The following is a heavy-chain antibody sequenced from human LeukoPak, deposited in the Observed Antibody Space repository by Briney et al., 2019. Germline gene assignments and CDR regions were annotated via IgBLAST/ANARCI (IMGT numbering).Heavy chain of an antibody. J-gene: IGHJ4*02. CDR3: ARERRAAAGTLDY. Sequence: GASVKVSCNASGYTFTGYYMHWVRQAPGQGLEWMGWLNPNSGDTNYAQKFQGRVTMTRDTSISTAYMELSRLRSDDTAVYYCARERRAAAGTLDYWGQGTLVTVSS. CDR2: LNPNSGDT. V-gene: IGHV1-2*02. D-gene: IGHD6-13*01. CDR1: GYTFTGYY.